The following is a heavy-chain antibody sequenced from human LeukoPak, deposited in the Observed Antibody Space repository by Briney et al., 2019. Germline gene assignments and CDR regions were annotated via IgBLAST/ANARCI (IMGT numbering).Heavy chain of an antibody. CDR1: GFTFIASW. D-gene: IGHD2-15*01. J-gene: IGHJ4*02. Sequence: QPGGSLRLSCEASGFTFIASWMTWIRQAPGKGLEWVAVISYDGSNKYYADSVKGRFTISRDNSKNTLYLQMNSLRAEDTAVYYCARDPPGLVVVVAATRGGFDYWGQGTLVTVSS. CDR2: ISYDGSNK. CDR3: ARDPPGLVVVVAATRGGFDY. V-gene: IGHV3-30-3*01.